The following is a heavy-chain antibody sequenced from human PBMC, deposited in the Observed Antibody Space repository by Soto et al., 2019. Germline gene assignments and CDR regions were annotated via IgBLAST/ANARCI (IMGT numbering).Heavy chain of an antibody. Sequence: PGESLKISCQASGYTFTNYWIAWVRHMPGRGLEWMGLIFPRDSDTRYNSSFEGQVTISSDMSIATAYLQWTSLKASDTAIYFCARLGSLLQPIDYWGQGTTVTVSS. CDR1: GYTFTNYW. D-gene: IGHD4-4*01. V-gene: IGHV5-51*01. CDR3: ARLGSLLQPIDY. CDR2: IFPRDSDT. J-gene: IGHJ4*02.